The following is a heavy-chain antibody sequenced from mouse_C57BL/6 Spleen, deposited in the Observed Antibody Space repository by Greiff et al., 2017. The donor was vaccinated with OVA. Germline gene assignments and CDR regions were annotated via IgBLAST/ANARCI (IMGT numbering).Heavy chain of an antibody. CDR1: GYTFTSYW. Sequence: VQLQQPGAELVRPGSSVKLSCKASGYTFTSYWMDWVKQRPGQGLEWIGNIYPSDSETHYNQKFKDKATLTVDKSSSTAYMQLSSLTSEDSAVYYCARGNDYQFAYWGQGTLVTVSA. CDR2: IYPSDSET. J-gene: IGHJ3*01. CDR3: ARGNDYQFAY. V-gene: IGHV1-61*01. D-gene: IGHD2-4*01.